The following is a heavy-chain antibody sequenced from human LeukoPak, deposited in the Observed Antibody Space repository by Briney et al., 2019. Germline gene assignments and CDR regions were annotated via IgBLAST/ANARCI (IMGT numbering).Heavy chain of an antibody. Sequence: SETLSLTCTVPGGSISSYYWSWIRQHAGKGLEWIGRIYTSGSTNYNPSLKSRVTISVDTSKNQFSLKLSSVTAADTAVYYCARGAYYDILTGYSPGTFDYWGQGTLVTVSS. D-gene: IGHD3-9*01. J-gene: IGHJ4*02. CDR2: IYTSGST. V-gene: IGHV4-4*07. CDR1: GGSISSYY. CDR3: ARGAYYDILTGYSPGTFDY.